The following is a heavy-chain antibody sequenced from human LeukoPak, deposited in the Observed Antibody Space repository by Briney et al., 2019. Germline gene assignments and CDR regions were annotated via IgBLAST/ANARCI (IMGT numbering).Heavy chain of an antibody. CDR3: ARHMVLSPCDY. Sequence: PGGSLRLSYAASGFRFDDFYVSWIRQAPGKGLEWISFISASGGMMDHADSVKGRFTIARDNAKNSVHLEMNNLKAEDTAVYHCARHMVLSPCDYWGPGTLVTVSS. CDR1: GFRFDDFY. V-gene: IGHV3-11*01. J-gene: IGHJ4*02. D-gene: IGHD4/OR15-4a*01. CDR2: ISASGGMM.